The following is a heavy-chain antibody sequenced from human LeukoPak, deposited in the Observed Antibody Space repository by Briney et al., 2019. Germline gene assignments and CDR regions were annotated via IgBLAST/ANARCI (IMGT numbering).Heavy chain of an antibody. CDR3: ATECPRGGYGLDY. CDR2: VDPEDGET. J-gene: IGHJ4*02. V-gene: IGHV1-69-2*01. D-gene: IGHD5-18*01. Sequence: GATVKISCKASVYTVTDYHMHWVRQAPGKGLEWMGRVDPEDGETKFEEKFQGRLSITADTSTDTVYLELSSLRSENRAFNNWATECPRGGYGLDYWGQGTLVTVSS. CDR1: VYTVTDYH.